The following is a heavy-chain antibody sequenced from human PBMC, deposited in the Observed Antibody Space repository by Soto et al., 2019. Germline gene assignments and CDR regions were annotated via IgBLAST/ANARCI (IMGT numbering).Heavy chain of an antibody. J-gene: IGHJ5*02. CDR1: GFTFSDYY. Sequence: QVQLVESGGGLVKPGGSLRLSCAASGFTFSDYYMSWIRQAPGKGLEWVSYISSSGSTIYYADSVKGRFTISRDNTKNSLYLKMNSLRAEDTAVDYCAREVNGDIVDTIGGWFDPWGQGTLVTVSS. V-gene: IGHV3-11*01. CDR3: AREVNGDIVDTIGGWFDP. CDR2: ISSSGSTI. D-gene: IGHD5-12*01.